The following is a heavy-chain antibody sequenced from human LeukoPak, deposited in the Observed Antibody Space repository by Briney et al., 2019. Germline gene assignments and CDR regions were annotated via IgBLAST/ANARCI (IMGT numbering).Heavy chain of an antibody. CDR2: ISSGSGYI. Sequence: GGSLRLSCAASEFTFSSYSMNWVRQAPGKGPEWVSSISSGSGYIFYADSVKGRFTISRDNAKNSLYLQMHSLRAEDTAVYYCARDVGGDYRFDYWGQGTLVTVSS. CDR3: ARDVGGDYRFDY. J-gene: IGHJ4*02. D-gene: IGHD4-17*01. V-gene: IGHV3-21*01. CDR1: EFTFSSYS.